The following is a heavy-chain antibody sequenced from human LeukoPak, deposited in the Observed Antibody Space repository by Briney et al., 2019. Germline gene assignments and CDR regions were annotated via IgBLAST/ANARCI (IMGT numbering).Heavy chain of an antibody. CDR2: ISTYNGNT. Sequence: WASVKVSCKPPGYTFTSYGISWVRQAPGQGLEWMGWISTYNGNTIYAQKLQGRVTMTTDTSTSTAYMELRSLTSDDTAMYYCARVRYQILEYFDYWGQGTLVTVSS. D-gene: IGHD3-9*01. CDR3: ARVRYQILEYFDY. V-gene: IGHV1-18*01. J-gene: IGHJ4*02. CDR1: GYTFTSYG.